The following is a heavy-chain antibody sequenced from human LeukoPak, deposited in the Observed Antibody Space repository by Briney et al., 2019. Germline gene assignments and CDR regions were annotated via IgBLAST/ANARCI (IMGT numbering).Heavy chain of an antibody. Sequence: GGSLRLSCAASGFTFSSYWMHWVRQAPGKGLVWVSRINSDGSSTNYADSVKGRFTISRDNAKNSLYLQMNSLRAEDTAVYYCARDSYDSSGGSYYFDYWGQGTLVTVSS. CDR1: GFTFSSYW. CDR2: INSDGSST. V-gene: IGHV3-74*01. CDR3: ARDSYDSSGGSYYFDY. J-gene: IGHJ4*02. D-gene: IGHD3-22*01.